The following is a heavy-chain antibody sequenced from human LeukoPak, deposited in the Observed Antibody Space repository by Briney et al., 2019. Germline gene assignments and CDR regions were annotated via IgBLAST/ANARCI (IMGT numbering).Heavy chain of an antibody. J-gene: IGHJ4*02. CDR3: ARGSDSSGYYLCLFDY. CDR1: GFTFSSYE. D-gene: IGHD3-22*01. CDR2: ISSSGSTI. Sequence: SGGSLRLSCAASGFTFSSYEMNWVRQAPGKGLEWVSYISSSGSTIYYADSVKGRFTISRDNAKNSLYLQMNSLRAEDTAVYYCARGSDSSGYYLCLFDYWGQGTLVTVSS. V-gene: IGHV3-48*03.